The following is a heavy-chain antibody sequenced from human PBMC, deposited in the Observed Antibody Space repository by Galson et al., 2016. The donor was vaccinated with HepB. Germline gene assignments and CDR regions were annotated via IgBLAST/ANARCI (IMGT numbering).Heavy chain of an antibody. CDR1: GFSLTNYE. J-gene: IGHJ6*02. CDR2: SRYSGTT. V-gene: IGHV3-48*03. Sequence: SLRLSCAVSGFSLTNYEMNWVRQAPGKGLEWLSYSRYSGTTYYADSVKGRFTISRDNAENSLFLQMNSLGTDDTGVYFCVRGTSKSCYGYKGSYYYTMDVCGRGTTVIVSS. CDR3: VRGTSKSCYGYKGSYYYTMDV. D-gene: IGHD3-3*01.